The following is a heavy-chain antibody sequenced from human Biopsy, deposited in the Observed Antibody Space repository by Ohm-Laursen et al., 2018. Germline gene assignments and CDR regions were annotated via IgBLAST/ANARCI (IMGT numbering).Heavy chain of an antibody. CDR3: ARGRRTSGWPYFAN. J-gene: IGHJ4*02. V-gene: IGHV4-61*01. CDR2: IYSGGNT. D-gene: IGHD6-19*01. CDR1: GDSLSSGPDN. Sequence: SDTLSLTCAVSGDSLSSGPDNWSWIRQPPGQGLEYIAFIYSGGNTNYNPSLQNRVTMSVDTSKNQFSLKLSSVIAADTAVYYCARGRRTSGWPYFANWGQGTLVIVSS.